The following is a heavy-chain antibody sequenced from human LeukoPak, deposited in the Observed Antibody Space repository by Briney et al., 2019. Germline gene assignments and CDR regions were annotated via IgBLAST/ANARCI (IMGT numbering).Heavy chain of an antibody. CDR3: ARGRWFGEFPYYFDY. CDR2: ISTSSSTI. CDR1: GFTFSSYS. J-gene: IGHJ4*02. V-gene: IGHV3-48*02. Sequence: PGGSLRLSCAASGFTFSSYSMNWVRQAPGKGLEWVSYISTSSSTIYYADSVKGRFTISRDNAKNSPYLQMNSLRDEDTAVYYCARGRWFGEFPYYFDYWGQGTLATVSS. D-gene: IGHD3-10*01.